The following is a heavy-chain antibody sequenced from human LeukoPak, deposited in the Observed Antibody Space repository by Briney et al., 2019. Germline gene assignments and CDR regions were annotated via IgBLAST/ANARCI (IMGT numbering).Heavy chain of an antibody. Sequence: ASVKVSCKASGGTFSSYAISWVRQSPGQGLEWMGWISAYNGNTNYAQKLQGRVTMTTDTSTSTAYMELRSLRSDDTAVYYCARVTGGSGWLNFDYWGQGTLVTVSS. V-gene: IGHV1-18*01. CDR2: ISAYNGNT. CDR3: ARVTGGSGWLNFDY. J-gene: IGHJ4*02. CDR1: GGTFSSYA. D-gene: IGHD6-19*01.